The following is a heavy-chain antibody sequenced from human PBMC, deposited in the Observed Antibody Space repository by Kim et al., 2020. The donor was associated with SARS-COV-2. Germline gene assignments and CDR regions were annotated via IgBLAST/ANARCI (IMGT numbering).Heavy chain of an antibody. CDR3: ARDLTGSGWSPKNWFDP. V-gene: IGHV1-69*13. CDR2: IIPIFGTA. Sequence: SVKVSCKASGGTFSSYAISWVRQAPGQGLEWMGGIIPIFGTANYAQKFQGRVTITADESTSTAYMELSSLRSEDTAVYYCARDLTGSGWSPKNWFDPWGQGTLVTVSS. CDR1: GGTFSSYA. D-gene: IGHD6-19*01. J-gene: IGHJ5*02.